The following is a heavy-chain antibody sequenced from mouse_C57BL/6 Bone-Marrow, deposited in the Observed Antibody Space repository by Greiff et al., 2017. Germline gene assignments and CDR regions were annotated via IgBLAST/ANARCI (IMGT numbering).Heavy chain of an antibody. J-gene: IGHJ2*01. D-gene: IGHD2-5*01. CDR1: CFNIKDDY. CDR3: TFYSNWGY. V-gene: IGHV14-4*01. CDR2: IDPENGDT. Sequence: VQLQQSGAELVRPGASVKLSCTASCFNIKDDYMHWVKQRPEQGLEWIGWIDPENGDTEYASKFQGKATITADTSSNTAYLQLSSLTSEDTAVYYCTFYSNWGYWGQGTTLTVSS.